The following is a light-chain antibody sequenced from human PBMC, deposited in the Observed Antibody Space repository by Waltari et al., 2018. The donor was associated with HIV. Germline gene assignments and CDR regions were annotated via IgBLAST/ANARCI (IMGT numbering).Light chain of an antibody. Sequence: QSMLTQPPSVSAAPGQKVTIYCSGSSSNIENNSVTWFQQLPGTAPRLLIYDNDQRPSGIPDRFSGSKSGTSATLGITGLQTGDEADFYCATWDSSLNVVLFGGGTKLTVL. V-gene: IGLV1-51*01. CDR3: ATWDSSLNVVL. CDR2: DND. CDR1: SSNIENNS. J-gene: IGLJ2*01.